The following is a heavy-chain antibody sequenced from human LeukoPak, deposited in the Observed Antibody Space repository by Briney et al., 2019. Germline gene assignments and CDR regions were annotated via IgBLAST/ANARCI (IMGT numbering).Heavy chain of an antibody. D-gene: IGHD5-18*01. Sequence: GGSLRLSCAASGFTVSNNYLSWVRQAPGKGVEWVSIIYTDGGTYYADSVKGRFTISRDNSKNTLYLQMNSLRAEDTAVYYCATRYSFNYLGYWGQGTLVTVSS. CDR1: GFTVSNNY. CDR2: IYTDGGT. J-gene: IGHJ4*02. V-gene: IGHV3-53*01. CDR3: ATRYSFNYLGY.